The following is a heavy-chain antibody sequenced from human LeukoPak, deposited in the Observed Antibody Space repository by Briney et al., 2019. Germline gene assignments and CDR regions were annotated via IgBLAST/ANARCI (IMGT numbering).Heavy chain of an antibody. CDR3: ARGGSYLSAFDI. V-gene: IGHV3-53*01. CDR2: IYSGGST. CDR1: GFTFTSYG. J-gene: IGHJ3*02. Sequence: KAGGSLGLSCAASGFTFTSYGMSWVRQAPGKGLEWVSIIYSGGSTFYADSVKGRFTISRDNSKNTLYLQMNSLRAEDTAVYYCARGGSYLSAFDIWGQGTMVTVSS. D-gene: IGHD1-26*01.